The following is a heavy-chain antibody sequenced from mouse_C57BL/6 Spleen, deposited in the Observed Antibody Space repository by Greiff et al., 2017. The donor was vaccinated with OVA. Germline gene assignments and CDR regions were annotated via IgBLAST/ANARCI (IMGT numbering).Heavy chain of an antibody. CDR2: INPNNGGT. D-gene: IGHD1-1*01. J-gene: IGHJ3*01. V-gene: IGHV1-18*01. CDR3: ARSGTTVVPARFAY. CDR1: GYTFTDYN. Sequence: VQLKQSGPELVKPGASVKIPCKASGYTFTDYNMDWVKQSHGKSLEWIGDINPNNGGTIYNQKFKGKATLTVDKSSSTAYMELRSLTSEDTAVYYCARSGTTVVPARFAYWGQGTLVTVSA.